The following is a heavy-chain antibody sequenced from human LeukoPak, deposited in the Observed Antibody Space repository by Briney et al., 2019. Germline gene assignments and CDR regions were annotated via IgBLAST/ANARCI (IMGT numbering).Heavy chain of an antibody. CDR3: ARHGGVSSGWYPPLYYYGMDV. Sequence: SETLSLTCTVSGGSISSYYWSWIRQPPGKGLEWIGYIYYSGSTNYNPSLKSRVTISVDTSKNQFSLKLSSVTAADTAVYYCARHGGVSSGWYPPLYYYGMDVWGQGTTVTVSS. J-gene: IGHJ6*02. V-gene: IGHV4-59*08. D-gene: IGHD6-19*01. CDR2: IYYSGST. CDR1: GGSISSYY.